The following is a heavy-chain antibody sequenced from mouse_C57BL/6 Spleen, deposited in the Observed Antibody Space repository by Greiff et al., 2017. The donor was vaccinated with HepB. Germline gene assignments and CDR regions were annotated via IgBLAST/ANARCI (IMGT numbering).Heavy chain of an antibody. CDR2: ISGGGGNT. Sequence: DVQLQESGGGLVKPGGSLKLSCAASGFTFSSYTMSWVRQTPEKRLEWVATISGGGGNTYYPDSVKGRFTISRDNAKNTLYLQMSSLRSEDTALYYCARLGYYAMDYWGQGTSVTVSS. CDR1: GFTFSSYT. V-gene: IGHV5-9*04. CDR3: ARLGYYAMDY. J-gene: IGHJ4*01.